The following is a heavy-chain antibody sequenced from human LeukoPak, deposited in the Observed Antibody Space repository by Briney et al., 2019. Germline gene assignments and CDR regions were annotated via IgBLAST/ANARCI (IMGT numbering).Heavy chain of an antibody. D-gene: IGHD3-22*01. CDR2: IYTSGTT. CDR1: GGSISSYY. J-gene: IGHJ4*02. V-gene: IGHV4-4*07. CDR3: ARSTMIVVDY. Sequence: SETLSLTCTVSGGSISSYYWSWIRQPAGKGLEWIGRIYTSGTTNYNPSLKSRVTISVDTSKNQFSLNLSSVTAADTAVYYCARSTMIVVDYWGQGTLVTVSS.